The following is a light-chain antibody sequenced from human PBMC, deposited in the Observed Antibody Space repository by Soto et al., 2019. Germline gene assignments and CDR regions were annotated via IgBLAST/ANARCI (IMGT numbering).Light chain of an antibody. Sequence: EILMTQSPATLSVSPGERVTLSCRASRSVSSNLAWYQQKPGQAPRLLLYGASTRATGIPARFSGSGSVTDFTLTISSLQSEDFAVYYCQQYNNWPPYTFGQGTKLEIK. CDR1: RSVSSN. CDR3: QQYNNWPPYT. J-gene: IGKJ2*01. CDR2: GAS. V-gene: IGKV3-15*01.